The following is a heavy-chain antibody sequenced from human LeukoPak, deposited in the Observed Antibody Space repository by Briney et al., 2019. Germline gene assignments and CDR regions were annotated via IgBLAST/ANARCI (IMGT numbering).Heavy chain of an antibody. CDR3: AREAYDFWSGYPPDYYGMEV. V-gene: IGHV1-18*01. CDR1: GYISTSYG. Sequence: ASVKVSCKASGYISTSYGISWVRQAPGQGLEWMGWISAYNGNTNYAQKLQGRVTMTTDTSTSTAYMELRSLRSDDTAVYYCAREAYDFWSGYPPDYYGMEVWGQGTTVTVSS. D-gene: IGHD3-3*01. CDR2: ISAYNGNT. J-gene: IGHJ6*02.